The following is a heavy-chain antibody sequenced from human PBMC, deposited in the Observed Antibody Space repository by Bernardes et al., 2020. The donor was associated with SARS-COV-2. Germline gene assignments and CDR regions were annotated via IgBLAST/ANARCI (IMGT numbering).Heavy chain of an antibody. Sequence: ASVKVSCKASGYTFTNYGISWVRQAPGQGLEWMGWINAYNGNTNYAQKFQGRVTMTTDTSTSTVYMELRSLRSDDTAVYYCARPVVAGILDYWGQGTLVTGSS. J-gene: IGHJ4*02. CDR2: INAYNGNT. V-gene: IGHV1-18*01. CDR1: GYTFTNYG. D-gene: IGHD6-19*01. CDR3: ARPVVAGILDY.